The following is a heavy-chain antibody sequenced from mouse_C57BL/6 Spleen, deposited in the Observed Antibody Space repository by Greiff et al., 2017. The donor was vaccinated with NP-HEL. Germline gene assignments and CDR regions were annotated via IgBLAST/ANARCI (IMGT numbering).Heavy chain of an antibody. CDR2: VDPNSGGT. D-gene: IGHD2-1*01. Sequence: QVQLKQPGAELVKPGASVKLSCKASGYTFTSYWMHWVKQRPGRGLEWIGRVDPNSGGTKYNEKFKSKATLTVDKPSSTAYMQLSSLTSEDSAVYYCARTDYGNYDYAMDYWGQGTSVTVSS. J-gene: IGHJ4*01. CDR1: GYTFTSYW. CDR3: ARTDYGNYDYAMDY. V-gene: IGHV1-72*01.